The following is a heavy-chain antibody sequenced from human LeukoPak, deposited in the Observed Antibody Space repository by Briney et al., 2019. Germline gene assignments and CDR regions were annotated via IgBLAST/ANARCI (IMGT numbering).Heavy chain of an antibody. Sequence: TGGSLRLSCAASGFTFSSYAMSWVRQAPGKGLEWVSAISGSGGSTYYADSVKGRFTISRDNSKNTLYLQMNSLRAEDTAVYYCARSQYGDPRSAFDIWGQGTMVTVSS. CDR3: ARSQYGDPRSAFDI. D-gene: IGHD4-17*01. V-gene: IGHV3-23*01. J-gene: IGHJ3*02. CDR2: ISGSGGST. CDR1: GFTFSSYA.